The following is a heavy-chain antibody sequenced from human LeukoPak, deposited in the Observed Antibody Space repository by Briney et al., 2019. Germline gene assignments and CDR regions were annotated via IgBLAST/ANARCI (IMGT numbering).Heavy chain of an antibody. Sequence: GPVKVSCKACGYTFTTYGISWVRQTPGQGLEWMGWITGYNGNTKYAQNFQARVTVSTDTTTNTVYMELRRLTSEDTAGEYMTRDWWYGDYSIGNNCGQGTLATVSS. J-gene: IGHJ4*02. CDR1: GYTFTTYG. CDR2: ITGYNGNT. V-gene: IGHV1-18*01. CDR3: TRDWWYGDYSIGNN. D-gene: IGHD4-17*01.